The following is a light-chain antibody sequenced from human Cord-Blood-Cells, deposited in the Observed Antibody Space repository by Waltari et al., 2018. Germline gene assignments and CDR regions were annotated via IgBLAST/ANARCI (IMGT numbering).Light chain of an antibody. CDR2: SNN. Sequence: QSVLPQPPSASGTPGQRVTISCSGSSSHIGRNTVNWYQQLPGTAPKLLIYSNNQRPSGVPDRFSGSKSGTSASLAISGLQSEDEADYYCAAWDDSLNGWVFGGGTKLTVL. CDR3: AAWDDSLNGWV. V-gene: IGLV1-44*01. CDR1: SSHIGRNT. J-gene: IGLJ3*02.